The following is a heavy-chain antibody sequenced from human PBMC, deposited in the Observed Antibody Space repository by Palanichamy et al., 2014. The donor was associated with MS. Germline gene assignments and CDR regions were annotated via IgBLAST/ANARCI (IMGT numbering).Heavy chain of an antibody. Sequence: KVSCKASGYTFSDYGISWVRRAPGQGLKWLGWINTYNGDTNYAQIPQGRVTITTDTSTSTAYMELRSLSSDDTAFYYCATDDPACSNKFDYWGQGTLVTVSS. J-gene: IGHJ4*02. CDR1: GYTFSDYG. CDR2: INTYNGDT. V-gene: IGHV1-18*04. CDR3: ATDDPACSNKFDY. D-gene: IGHD2-2*01.